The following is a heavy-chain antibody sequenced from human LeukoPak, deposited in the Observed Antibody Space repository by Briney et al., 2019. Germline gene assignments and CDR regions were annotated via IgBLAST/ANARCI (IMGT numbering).Heavy chain of an antibody. CDR2: MNQDGSEK. Sequence: GGSLRLSCAASGFTFSSYWMSWVRQAPGKGLEWVANMNQDGSEKYYVDSVKGRFTISRDNAENSLYLQMNSLRAEDTAVYYCARDDSGPDYWGQGTMVTVSS. J-gene: IGHJ4*02. D-gene: IGHD6-19*01. V-gene: IGHV3-7*01. CDR1: GFTFSSYW. CDR3: ARDDSGPDY.